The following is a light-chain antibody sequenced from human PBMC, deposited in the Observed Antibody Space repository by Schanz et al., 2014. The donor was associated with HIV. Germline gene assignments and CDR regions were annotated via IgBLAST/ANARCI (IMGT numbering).Light chain of an antibody. J-gene: IGLJ1*01. CDR2: DVS. CDR3: CSYAGRYTFYV. V-gene: IGLV2-14*03. CDR1: SGDVGSYNY. Sequence: QSALTQPASVSGSPGQSISISCTGTSGDVGSYNYVSWYQQHPGKAPKLMIYDVSNRPSGVSSRFSGSKSGNTASLTISGLQAEDEADYYCCSYAGRYTFYVFGTGTKLTVL.